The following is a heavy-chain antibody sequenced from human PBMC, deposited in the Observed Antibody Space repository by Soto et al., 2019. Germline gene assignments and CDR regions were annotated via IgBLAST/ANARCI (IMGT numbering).Heavy chain of an antibody. Sequence: QVQLVQSGAEVKKPGTSVRVSCKASGDTFIGYSISWVRQAPGQGLEWMGWVIPTQRTTKYAQRFQGRVTMSVDQFASTTYMKLSSLRPDDTALYYCVIDRLIVAVSVGRMDVWGQGTTVTVSS. CDR2: VIPTQRTT. V-gene: IGHV1-69*01. J-gene: IGHJ6*02. CDR1: GDTFIGYS. D-gene: IGHD6-19*01. CDR3: VIDRLIVAVSVGRMDV.